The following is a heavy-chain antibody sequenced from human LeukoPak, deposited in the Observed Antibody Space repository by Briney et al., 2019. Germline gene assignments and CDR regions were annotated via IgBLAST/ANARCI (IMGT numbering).Heavy chain of an antibody. J-gene: IGHJ4*02. Sequence: GGSLRLSCAASGFTFSSYGMHWVRQAPGKGLEWVAVISYDGSNKYYADSVRGRFTISRDNSKNTLYLQMNSLRAEDTAVYYCAKSAPEYYDFWSGADYWGQGTLVTVSS. V-gene: IGHV3-30*18. CDR2: ISYDGSNK. D-gene: IGHD3-3*01. CDR1: GFTFSSYG. CDR3: AKSAPEYYDFWSGADY.